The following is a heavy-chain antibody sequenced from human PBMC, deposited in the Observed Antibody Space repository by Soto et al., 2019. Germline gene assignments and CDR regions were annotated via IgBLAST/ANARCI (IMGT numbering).Heavy chain of an antibody. CDR2: ISPNGAAT. Sequence: PGGSLRLSCSASGFSFSTSDVHWVRRAPAKGLQFVAGISPNGAATYYADSVKGRSTISRDNSKNTLYLQMSRLTPDDTAVYYCVKLTDSWGRGTLVTVSS. CDR3: VKLTDS. CDR1: GFSFSTSD. V-gene: IGHV3-64D*06. J-gene: IGHJ4*02. D-gene: IGHD3-9*01.